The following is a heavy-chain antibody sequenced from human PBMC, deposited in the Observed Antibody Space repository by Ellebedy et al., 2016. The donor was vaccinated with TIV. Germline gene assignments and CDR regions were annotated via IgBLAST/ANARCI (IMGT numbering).Heavy chain of an antibody. CDR3: AVYDSSGYGPVIFSAFDI. J-gene: IGHJ3*02. Sequence: SVKVSXXASGGTFSSYAISWVRQAPGQGLEWMGGIIPIFGTANYAQKFQGRVTITADESTSTAYMELSSLRSEDTAVYYCAVYDSSGYGPVIFSAFDIWGQGTMVTVSP. CDR1: GGTFSSYA. V-gene: IGHV1-69*13. D-gene: IGHD3-22*01. CDR2: IIPIFGTA.